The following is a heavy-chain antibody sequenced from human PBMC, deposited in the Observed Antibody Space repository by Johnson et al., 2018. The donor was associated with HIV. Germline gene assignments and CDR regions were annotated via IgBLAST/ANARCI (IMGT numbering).Heavy chain of an antibody. D-gene: IGHD3-16*01. CDR2: IKEDVSEK. J-gene: IGHJ3*02. CDR3: AREGEPDGFDI. V-gene: IGHV3-7*01. CDR1: GFTFSSYW. Sequence: VQLVESGGGLVQPGGSLRLSCAASGFTFSSYWMNWVRQAPGKGLEWVANIKEDVSEKYYVDSVRGRFTISRDNAKNSLYLQMNILRAEDTAVYYCAREGEPDGFDIWGQGTMVTVSS.